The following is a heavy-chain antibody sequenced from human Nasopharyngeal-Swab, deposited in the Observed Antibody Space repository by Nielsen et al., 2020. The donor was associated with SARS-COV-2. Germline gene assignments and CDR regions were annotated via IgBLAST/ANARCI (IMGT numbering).Heavy chain of an antibody. Sequence: GGSLRLSCAASGFTFSSYSMNWVRQAPGKGPEWVSSISSSSSYIYYADSVKGRFTISRDNAKNSLYLQMNSLRAEDTAVYYCVGNNWNYGGVGYWGQGTLVTVSS. CDR2: ISSSSSYI. V-gene: IGHV3-21*01. D-gene: IGHD1-7*01. CDR3: VGNNWNYGGVGY. CDR1: GFTFSSYS. J-gene: IGHJ4*02.